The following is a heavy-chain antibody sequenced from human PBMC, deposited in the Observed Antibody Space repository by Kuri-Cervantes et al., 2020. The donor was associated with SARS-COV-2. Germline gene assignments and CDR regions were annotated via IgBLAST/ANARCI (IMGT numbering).Heavy chain of an antibody. J-gene: IGHJ3*02. Sequence: ASVKVSCKASGYTFTGYYMHWVRQAPGQGLEWMGWISAYNGNTNYAQKLQGRVTMTTDTSTSTAYMELSSPRSEDTAVYYCARAPGSEGAFDIWGQGTMVTVSS. CDR1: GYTFTGYY. CDR2: ISAYNGNT. CDR3: ARAPGSEGAFDI. V-gene: IGHV1-18*04. D-gene: IGHD1-1*01.